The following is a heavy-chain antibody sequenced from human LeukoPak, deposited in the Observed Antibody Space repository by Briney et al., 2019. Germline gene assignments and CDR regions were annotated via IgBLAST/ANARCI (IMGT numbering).Heavy chain of an antibody. J-gene: IGHJ1*01. CDR2: IYYSGST. CDR3: ASYDRTDLNAEYFQH. Sequence: PSETLSLTCTVSGGSISSGGYYWSWIRQHPGKGLEWIGYIYYSGSTYYNPSLKSRVTISVDTSKNQFSLKLSSVTAADTAVYYCASYDRTDLNAEYFQHWGQGTLVTVSS. CDR1: GGSISSGGYY. D-gene: IGHD3-22*01. V-gene: IGHV4-31*03.